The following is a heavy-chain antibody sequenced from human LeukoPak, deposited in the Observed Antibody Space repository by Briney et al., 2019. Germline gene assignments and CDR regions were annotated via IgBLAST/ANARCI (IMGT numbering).Heavy chain of an antibody. D-gene: IGHD3-10*01. CDR3: AKDYYGSRSLFDF. CDR1: GFSFSIYA. CDR2: ITDTGGTT. Sequence: PGGSLRLSCAASGFSFSIYAMGWVRQAPGKGLEWVSGITDTGGTTYHADSVKGRFTIPRDNSKDTLYLQMNSLRAEDTAVYYCAKDYYGSRSLFDFWGQGTLVTVSS. V-gene: IGHV3-23*01. J-gene: IGHJ4*02.